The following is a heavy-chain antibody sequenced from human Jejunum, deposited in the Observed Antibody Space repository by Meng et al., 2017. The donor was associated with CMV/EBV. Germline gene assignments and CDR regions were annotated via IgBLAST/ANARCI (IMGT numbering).Heavy chain of an antibody. J-gene: IGHJ4*02. CDR2: ISWNGGTI. V-gene: IGHV3-9*01. Sequence: GFTFDDYAMHWVRQAPGKGLEWVSGISWNGGTIGYADFVKGRFTISRDNAKDSLYLQLNSLAAEDTAVYYCARDGRWYGENYFDYWGQGTLVTVSS. CDR1: GFTFDDYA. D-gene: IGHD3-10*01. CDR3: ARDGRWYGENYFDY.